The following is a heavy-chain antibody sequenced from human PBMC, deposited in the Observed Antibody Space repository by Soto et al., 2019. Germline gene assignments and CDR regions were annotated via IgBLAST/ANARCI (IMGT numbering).Heavy chain of an antibody. CDR1: GYSFTDYY. V-gene: IGHV1-2*02. Sequence: QVHLVQSGAEVKKPGASVTVSCKASGYSFTDYYMHWVRQAPGQGLEWMGWINTNTGGTNYAQRVQGRVTRTGDTSINTAYMELSRLRSDDTAGYYCARVGPTGWFDPWGQGTVVTVSS. CDR2: INTNTGGT. J-gene: IGHJ5*02. CDR3: ARVGPTGWFDP.